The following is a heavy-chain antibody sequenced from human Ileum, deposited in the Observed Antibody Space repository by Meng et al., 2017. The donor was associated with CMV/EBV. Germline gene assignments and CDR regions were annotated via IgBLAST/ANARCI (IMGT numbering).Heavy chain of an antibody. CDR2: IYHSGST. V-gene: IGHV4-38-2*02. CDR1: GYSISGGYY. CDR3: ARDRNYYDSSGYLYYYYYGMDV. Sequence: SETLSLTCTVSGYSISGGYYWGWIRQPPGKGLEWIGSIYHSGSTYYNPSLKSRVTISVDTSKNQFSLRLSSVTAADTAVYYCARDRNYYDSSGYLYYYYYGMDVWGQGTTVTVSS. D-gene: IGHD3-22*01. J-gene: IGHJ6*02.